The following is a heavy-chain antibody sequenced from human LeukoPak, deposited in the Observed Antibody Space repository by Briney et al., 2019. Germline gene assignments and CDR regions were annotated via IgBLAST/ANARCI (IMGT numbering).Heavy chain of an antibody. CDR1: GFTFSNYA. Sequence: GGSLRLSCAASGFTFSNYAMSWVRQAPGKGLEWVSSISGSGDGTYYADSAKGRFTLSRDNSKNTLDLQMSSLRAEDTAVYYCAKTTTMDVWGKGTTVTVSS. D-gene: IGHD4-17*01. J-gene: IGHJ6*03. V-gene: IGHV3-23*01. CDR3: AKTTTMDV. CDR2: ISGSGDGT.